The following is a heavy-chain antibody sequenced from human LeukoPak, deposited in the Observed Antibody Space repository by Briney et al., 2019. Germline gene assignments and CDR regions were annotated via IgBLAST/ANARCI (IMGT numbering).Heavy chain of an antibody. J-gene: IGHJ4*02. Sequence: PGGSLRLSCAASGFTFSSYEMNWVRQAPGKGLEWVSYISSSGSTIYYADSVKGRFTISRDNAKNSLYLQMNSLRAEDTAVYYCARVEFSYYYGSGSQNFDYWGQGTLVTVSS. CDR3: ARVEFSYYYGSGSQNFDY. V-gene: IGHV3-48*03. D-gene: IGHD3-10*01. CDR1: GFTFSSYE. CDR2: ISSSGSTI.